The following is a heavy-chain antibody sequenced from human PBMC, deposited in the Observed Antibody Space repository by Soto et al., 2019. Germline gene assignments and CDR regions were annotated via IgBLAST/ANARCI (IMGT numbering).Heavy chain of an antibody. CDR3: ARVTSMLYYDSSGSSDY. Sequence: QVQLVQSGAEGKKPGASVKVSCKASGYTFTIYGISWVRQAPGQGLEWMGWISAYNGNTNYAQKLQGRVTMTTDTSTSTAYMELRSLRSDDTAVYYCARVTSMLYYDSSGSSDYWCQGTLVTVSS. V-gene: IGHV1-18*01. CDR1: GYTFTIYG. J-gene: IGHJ4*02. CDR2: ISAYNGNT. D-gene: IGHD3-22*01.